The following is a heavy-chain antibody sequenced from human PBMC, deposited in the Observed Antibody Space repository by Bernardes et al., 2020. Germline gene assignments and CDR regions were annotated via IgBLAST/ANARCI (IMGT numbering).Heavy chain of an antibody. V-gene: IGHV1-8*01. CDR3: ARAGIVAAAGVNDY. CDR1: GYTFTSYD. CDR2: MNPNSGNT. D-gene: IGHD6-13*01. Sequence: ASVKASCKASGYTFTSYDINWVRQATGQGLEWMGWMNPNSGNTGYAQKFQGRVTMTRNTSISTAYMELSSLRSEDTAVYYCARAGIVAAAGVNDYWGQGTLGTVSS. J-gene: IGHJ4*02.